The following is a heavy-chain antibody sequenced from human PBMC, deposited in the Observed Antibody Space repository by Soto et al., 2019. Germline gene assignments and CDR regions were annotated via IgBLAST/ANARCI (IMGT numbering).Heavy chain of an antibody. J-gene: IGHJ6*02. V-gene: IGHV3-21*01. CDR2: ISSSSSYI. CDR1: GFTFSSYS. CDR3: ARDLPSHSIVLMVYAPTRGMDV. D-gene: IGHD2-8*01. Sequence: PGGSLRLSCAASGFTFSSYSMNWVRQAPGKGLEWVSSISSSSSYIYYADSVKGRFTISRDNAKNSLYLQMNSLRAEDTAVYYCARDLPSHSIVLMVYAPTRGMDVWGQGTTVTVSS.